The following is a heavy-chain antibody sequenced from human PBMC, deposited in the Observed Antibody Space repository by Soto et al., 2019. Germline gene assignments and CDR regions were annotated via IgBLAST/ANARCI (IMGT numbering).Heavy chain of an antibody. V-gene: IGHV1-69*13. CDR2: IIPIFGTA. CDR1: GGTFSSYA. CDR3: ARYPGGVIAFDP. Sequence: SVKVSCKASGGTFSSYAISWVRQAPGQGLEWMGGIIPIFGTANYAQKFQGRVTITADESTSTAYMELSSLRSEGTAVYYCARYPGGVIAFDPWGQGTLVTVSS. J-gene: IGHJ5*02. D-gene: IGHD3-16*01.